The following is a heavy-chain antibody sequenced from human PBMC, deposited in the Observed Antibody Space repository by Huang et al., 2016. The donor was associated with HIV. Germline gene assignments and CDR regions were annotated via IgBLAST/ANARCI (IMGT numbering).Heavy chain of an antibody. J-gene: IGHJ6*03. D-gene: IGHD3-10*01. V-gene: IGHV4-39*01. CDR1: GGSIRSSDYH. CDR2: ICDKGST. CDR3: ARHREGPVAYYSGWGSHLNYMDV. Sequence: QLLLQESGPGLVKPSEALALTCAVSGGSIRSSDYHWGWIRQPPGKGLGWIGSICDKGSTHYSPSLKSRVTIAVDTSKNLFFLNLTSMTAADTAVYYCARHREGPVAYYSGWGSHLNYMDVWGRGRTVVVSS.